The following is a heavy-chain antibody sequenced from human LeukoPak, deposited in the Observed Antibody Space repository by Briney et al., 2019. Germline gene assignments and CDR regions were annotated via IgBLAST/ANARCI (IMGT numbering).Heavy chain of an antibody. Sequence: PSETLSLTCTVSGGSISSSSYYWGWIRQPPGKGLEWLGSIYYSGSTYYNPSLKSRVTISVDTSKNQFSLKLSSVTAADTAVYYCARDGVRSSGWYEVYWGQGTLVTVSS. CDR3: ARDGVRSSGWYEVY. CDR1: GGSISSSSYY. J-gene: IGHJ4*02. D-gene: IGHD6-19*01. CDR2: IYYSGST. V-gene: IGHV4-39*07.